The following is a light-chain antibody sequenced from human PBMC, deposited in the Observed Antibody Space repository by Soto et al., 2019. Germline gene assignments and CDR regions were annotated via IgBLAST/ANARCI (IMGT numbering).Light chain of an antibody. CDR1: SSNIGHNY. V-gene: IGLV1-51*01. Sequence: QSVLTQPPSVSAAPGQKVTISCSGSSSNIGHNYVSWYQHLPGTAPKLLIYDNNKRSSGILDRFSGSQSGTSATLGITGLQTGDEADYYCGTWDSGLSAVFGGGTKLTVL. CDR2: DNN. J-gene: IGLJ2*01. CDR3: GTWDSGLSAV.